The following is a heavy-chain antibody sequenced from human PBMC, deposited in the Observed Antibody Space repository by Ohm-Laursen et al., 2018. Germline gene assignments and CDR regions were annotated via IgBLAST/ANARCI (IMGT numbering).Heavy chain of an antibody. D-gene: IGHD1-26*01. CDR2: ITSSGSTI. CDR3: ARLLSGSSPEDY. Sequence: LSLTCAASGFTFSDYYMTWIRQAPGKGLEWVSYITSSGSTIYYADSVKGRFTISRDNAKNSLYLQMNSLRPEDTAVYYCARLLSGSSPEDYWGQGTLVTVSS. CDR1: GFTFSDYY. V-gene: IGHV3-11*01. J-gene: IGHJ4*02.